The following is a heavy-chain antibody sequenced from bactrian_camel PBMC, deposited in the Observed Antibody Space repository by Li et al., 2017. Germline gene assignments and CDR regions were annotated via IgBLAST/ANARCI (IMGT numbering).Heavy chain of an antibody. V-gene: IGHV3S53*01. D-gene: IGHD6*01. J-gene: IGHJ4*01. Sequence: HVQLVESGGGSVQAGGSLRLSCAASGYTYSTYCMAWFRQAPGKKREGVATIGSHGNTTYADSVQGRFTISRDNAKNTVSLQMSNLKPEDTARYYCAKDQGWFAFDYWGQGTQVTVS. CDR3: AKDQGWFAFDY. CDR2: IGSHGNT. CDR1: GYTYSTYC.